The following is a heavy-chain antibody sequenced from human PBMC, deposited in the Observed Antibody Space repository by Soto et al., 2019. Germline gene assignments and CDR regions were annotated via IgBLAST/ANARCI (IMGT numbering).Heavy chain of an antibody. D-gene: IGHD2-15*01. CDR2: ISGSGGST. J-gene: IGHJ4*02. V-gene: IGHV3-23*01. CDR3: ANVVADIYCSGGSCYSDY. Sequence: GGSLRLSCAASGFTFSSYAMSWVRQAPGKGLEWVSAISGSGGSTYYADSVKGRFTISRDNSKNTLYLQMNSLRAEDTAVYYCANVVADIYCSGGSCYSDYWGQGTLVTVSS. CDR1: GFTFSSYA.